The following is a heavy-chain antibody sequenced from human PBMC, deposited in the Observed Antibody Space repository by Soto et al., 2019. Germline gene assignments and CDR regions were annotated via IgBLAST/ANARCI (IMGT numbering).Heavy chain of an antibody. V-gene: IGHV1-69*01. CDR3: ASPYYYDSSGYSYRPRADAFDI. CDR1: GGTFSSYA. D-gene: IGHD3-22*01. J-gene: IGHJ3*02. CDR2: IIPIFGTA. Sequence: QVQLVQSGAEVKKPGSSVKVSCKASGGTFSSYAISWVRQAPGQGLEWMGGIIPIFGTANYAQKFQGRVTITADESTSTGYMELSSLRSEDTAVYYCASPYYYDSSGYSYRPRADAFDIWGQGTMVTVSS.